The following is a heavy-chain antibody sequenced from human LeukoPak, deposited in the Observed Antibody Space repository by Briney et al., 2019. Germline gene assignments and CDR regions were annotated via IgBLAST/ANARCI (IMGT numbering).Heavy chain of an antibody. CDR2: ISYDGSNK. J-gene: IGHJ4*02. V-gene: IGHV3-30-3*01. Sequence: GGSLRLSCAASGFTFSSYAMHWVRQAPGKGLEWVAVISYDGSNKYYADSVKGRFTISRDNSKNTLYLQMNSLRAEDTAVYYCARASGAYSSGWYGDFDYWGQGTLVTVSS. CDR3: ARASGAYSSGWYGDFDY. D-gene: IGHD6-19*01. CDR1: GFTFSSYA.